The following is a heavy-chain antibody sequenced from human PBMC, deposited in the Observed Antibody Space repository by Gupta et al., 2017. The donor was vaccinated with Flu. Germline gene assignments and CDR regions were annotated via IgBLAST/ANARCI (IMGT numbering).Heavy chain of an antibody. CDR3: ARHKPSKDSFYYGLDV. CDR1: SFTFRGYT. V-gene: IGHV3-21*01. Sequence: EVQLVQSGGGLVKPGGSLRLSCAASSFTFRGYTMNWVRQAPGGELEWVSSITTGSNYIYYSDSVRGRFTVSRDDAKNSLVLQMDRLRAEDTAVYYCARHKPSKDSFYYGLDVWGRGTTVTVSS. D-gene: IGHD4-4*01. J-gene: IGHJ6*02. CDR2: ITTGSNYI.